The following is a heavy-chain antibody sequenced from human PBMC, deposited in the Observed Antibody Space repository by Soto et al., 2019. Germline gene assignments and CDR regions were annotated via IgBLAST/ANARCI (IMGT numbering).Heavy chain of an antibody. CDR2: ISYDGSNK. D-gene: IGHD1-26*01. CDR1: GLTFSSYG. J-gene: IGHJ4*02. CDR3: ARLTYSGSYYF. V-gene: IGHV3-30*03. Sequence: SLRLSCAASGLTFSSYGMHWVRQAPGKGLEWVAVISYDGSNKYYADSVKGRFTISRDNSKNTLYLQMNSLRAEDTAVYYCARLTYSGSYYFWGQGTLVTVSS.